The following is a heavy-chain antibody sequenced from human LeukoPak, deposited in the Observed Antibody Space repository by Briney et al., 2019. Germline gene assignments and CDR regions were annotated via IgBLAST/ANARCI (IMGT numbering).Heavy chain of an antibody. V-gene: IGHV4-39*01. J-gene: IGHJ5*02. Sequence: SETLSLTCTVPGGSISSSSYYWGWVRQPPGKGLEWIGSIYYSGSTYYNPSLKSRVTISVDTSKNQFSLKLSSVTAADTAVYYCARPDYKRGHGWFDPWGQGTLVTVSS. D-gene: IGHD4-11*01. CDR1: GGSISSSSYY. CDR3: ARPDYKRGHGWFDP. CDR2: IYYSGST.